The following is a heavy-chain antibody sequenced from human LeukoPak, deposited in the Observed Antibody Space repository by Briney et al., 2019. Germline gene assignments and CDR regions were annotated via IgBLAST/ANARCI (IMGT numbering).Heavy chain of an antibody. D-gene: IGHD3-10*01. J-gene: IGHJ5*02. CDR2: INWNGGST. CDR3: ARDAPGIHESFDP. V-gene: IGHV3-20*04. CDR1: GFTFGDYG. Sequence: GGSLRLSCAASGFTFGDYGMSWVRHAPGKGLEWVSGINWNGGSTGYADSVKGRFTISRDNAKNSLYLQMNSLRAEDTALYYCARDAPGIHESFDPWGPGTLVTVSS.